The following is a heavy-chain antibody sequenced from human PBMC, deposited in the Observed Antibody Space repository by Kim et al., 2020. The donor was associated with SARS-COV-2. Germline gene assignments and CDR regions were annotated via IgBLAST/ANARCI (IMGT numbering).Heavy chain of an antibody. Sequence: SETLSLTCTVSGGSITSTDYFWGWIRQPPGKGLEWIGSFHYSGSTYYSPSLRSRVTISVDTSKNQFSLKLSSVTAAATAAHYCAPWFGESSYCRDVWGQG. CDR1: GGSITSTDYF. CDR2: FHYSGST. V-gene: IGHV4-39*01. D-gene: IGHD3-10*01. CDR3: APWFGESSYCRDV. J-gene: IGHJ6*02.